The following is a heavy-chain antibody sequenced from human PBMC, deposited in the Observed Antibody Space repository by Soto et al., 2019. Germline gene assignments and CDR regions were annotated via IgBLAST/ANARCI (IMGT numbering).Heavy chain of an antibody. CDR1: GGSVSGYY. Sequence: SQTLSLTCAVYGGSVSGYYWSWIRQPPGKGLEWIGEINHSGSTNYNPSLKSRVTISVDTSKNQFSLKLSSVTAADTAVYYCARGYSYGYQWQRYYYYMDVWGKGTTVTVSS. CDR2: INHSGST. J-gene: IGHJ6*03. D-gene: IGHD5-18*01. CDR3: ARGYSYGYQWQRYYYYMDV. V-gene: IGHV4-34*01.